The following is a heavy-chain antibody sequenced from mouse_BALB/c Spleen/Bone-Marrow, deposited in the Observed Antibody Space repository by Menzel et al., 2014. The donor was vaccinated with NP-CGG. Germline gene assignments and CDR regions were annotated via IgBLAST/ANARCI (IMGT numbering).Heavy chain of an antibody. CDR2: ISSGGSYT. CDR1: GFTFSTYA. V-gene: IGHV5-9-3*01. J-gene: IGHJ4*01. Sequence: EVQLVESGGTLVKPGGSLKLSCAASGFTFSTYAMSWVRQTPEKRLEWVGTISSGGSYTYYPDSVKGRFTISRDNAKNTLYLQMSRLRSEDTAMYYCARQDSYALDSWGRGISVTVSS. CDR3: ARQDSYALDS.